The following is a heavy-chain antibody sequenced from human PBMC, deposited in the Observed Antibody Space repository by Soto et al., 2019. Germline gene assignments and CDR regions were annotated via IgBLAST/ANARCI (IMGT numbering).Heavy chain of an antibody. J-gene: IGHJ3*02. CDR3: ARVRYSEKSGAFDI. V-gene: IGHV3-48*02. D-gene: IGHD5-12*01. CDR2: ISSSSSTI. CDR1: GFTFSSYS. Sequence: EVQLVESGGGLVQPGGSLRLSCAASGFTFSSYSMNWVRQAPGKGLEWVSYISSSSSTIYYADSVKGRFTTSRDNAKNSLYLQMNSLRDEDTAVYYCARVRYSEKSGAFDIWGQGTMVTVSS.